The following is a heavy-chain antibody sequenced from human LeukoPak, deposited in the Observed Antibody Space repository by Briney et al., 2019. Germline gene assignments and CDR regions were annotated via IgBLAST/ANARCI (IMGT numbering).Heavy chain of an antibody. V-gene: IGHV1-69*06. Sequence: SVKVSCKASGGTFSSYAISWVRQAPGQGLEWMGGIIPIFGTANYAQKFQGRVTITADKSTSTAYMELSSLRSEDTAVYYCARENVNIVVVVAATRENRFDPWGQGTLVTVSS. CDR2: IIPIFGTA. J-gene: IGHJ5*02. CDR1: GGTFSSYA. D-gene: IGHD2-15*01. CDR3: ARENVNIVVVVAATRENRFDP.